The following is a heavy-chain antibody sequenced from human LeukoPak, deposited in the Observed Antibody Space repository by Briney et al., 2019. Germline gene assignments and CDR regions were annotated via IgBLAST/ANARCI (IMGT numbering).Heavy chain of an antibody. CDR3: ARDHAEYSSSLIDY. CDR2: ISAYNGNT. D-gene: IGHD6-6*01. Sequence: GASVKVSCKASGYTFTSYGISWVRRAPGQRLEWMGWISAYNGNTNYAQKLQGRVTMTTDTSTSTAYMELRSLRSDDTAVYYCARDHAEYSSSLIDYWGQGTLVTVSS. V-gene: IGHV1-18*01. J-gene: IGHJ4*02. CDR1: GYTFTSYG.